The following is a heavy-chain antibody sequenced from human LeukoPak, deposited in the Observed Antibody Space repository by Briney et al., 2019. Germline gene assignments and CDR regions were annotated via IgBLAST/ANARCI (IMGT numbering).Heavy chain of an antibody. Sequence: SVKVSCKASGGTFSSYAISWVRQAPGQGLEWMGRIIPILGIRNSAQKFQGRVTITADKSTSTAYMELSSLRSEDTAVYYCATADYKVLTGYSFFEYWGQGTLVTVSS. D-gene: IGHD3-9*01. CDR2: IIPILGIR. CDR3: ATADYKVLTGYSFFEY. J-gene: IGHJ4*02. V-gene: IGHV1-69*04. CDR1: GGTFSSYA.